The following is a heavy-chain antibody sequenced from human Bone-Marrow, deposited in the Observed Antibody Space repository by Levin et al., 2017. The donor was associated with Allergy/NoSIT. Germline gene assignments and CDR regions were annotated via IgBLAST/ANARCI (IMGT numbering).Heavy chain of an antibody. CDR1: GFTFDDYG. J-gene: IGHJ6*03. V-gene: IGHV3-20*04. CDR3: ARGVGYCSGGSCYSVSSGHYYMNV. CDR2: VNWNGDST. Sequence: GGSLRLSCAASGFTFDDYGMYWVRQAPGKGLEWVSGVNWNGDSTGYADSVKGRFTISRDNAKTSVYLQMNSLRAEDTALYYCARGVGYCSGGSCYSVSSGHYYMNVWGKATTVTVSS. D-gene: IGHD2-15*01.